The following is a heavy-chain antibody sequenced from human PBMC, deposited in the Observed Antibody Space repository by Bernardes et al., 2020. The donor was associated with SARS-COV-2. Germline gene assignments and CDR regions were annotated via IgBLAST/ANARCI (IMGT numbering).Heavy chain of an antibody. V-gene: IGHV3-9*01. CDR3: VKDQGYSSSLDG. CDR1: GFTFDDYD. Sequence: GGSLRLSCAASGFTFDDYDMHWVRQAPGKGMEWVSGISWNSGSIGYADSVKGRFTISRDNAKKSLYLQMNSLRAEDTALYYCVKDQGYSSSLDGWGQGTRVTVSS. D-gene: IGHD6-13*01. CDR2: ISWNSGSI. J-gene: IGHJ6*02.